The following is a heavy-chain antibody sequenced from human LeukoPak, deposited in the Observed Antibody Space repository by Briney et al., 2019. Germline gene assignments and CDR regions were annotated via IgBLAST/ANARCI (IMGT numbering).Heavy chain of an antibody. CDR2: ISSGSMYM. Sequence: GGSLRLSCAASGFTFSNYSMNWFRQAPGKGLEWVSSISSGSMYMYYGDSVKGRFTISRDNAKNSLYLHMSSLRAEDTAVYYCARGRITMVRGVMPRNDFWGQGTLVTVSS. J-gene: IGHJ4*02. CDR1: GFTFSNYS. V-gene: IGHV3-21*01. CDR3: ARGRITMVRGVMPRNDF. D-gene: IGHD3-10*01.